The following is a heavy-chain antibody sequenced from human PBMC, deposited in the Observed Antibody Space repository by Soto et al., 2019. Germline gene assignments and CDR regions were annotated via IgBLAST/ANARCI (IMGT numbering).Heavy chain of an antibody. CDR2: IKSKTDGGTT. CDR3: TTTIRSRYYYGMDV. D-gene: IGHD2-2*02. CDR1: GFTFSNAW. Sequence: GGSLRLSCAASGFTFSNAWMNWVRQAPGKGLEWVGRIKSKTDGGTTDYAAPVKGRFTISRDDSKNTLYLQMNSLKTEDTAVYYCTTTIRSRYYYGMDVWGQGTTVTVSS. V-gene: IGHV3-15*07. J-gene: IGHJ6*02.